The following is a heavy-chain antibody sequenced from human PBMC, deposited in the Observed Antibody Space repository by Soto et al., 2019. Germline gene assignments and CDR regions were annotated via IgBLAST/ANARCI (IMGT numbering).Heavy chain of an antibody. CDR2: IYYSGST. Sequence: SETLSLTCIVSDGSISGYFWSWIRQPPGKGLEWIGYIYYSGSTNYNPSLKSRVTISVDTSKNQFSLKLSSVTAADTAVYYCARAPRGNYGYPSYFDYWGQGTLVTVSS. J-gene: IGHJ4*02. D-gene: IGHD3-10*01. V-gene: IGHV4-59*01. CDR3: ARAPRGNYGYPSYFDY. CDR1: DGSISGYF.